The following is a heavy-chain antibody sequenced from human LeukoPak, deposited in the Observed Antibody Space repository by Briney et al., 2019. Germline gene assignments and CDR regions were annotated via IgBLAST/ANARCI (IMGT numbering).Heavy chain of an antibody. Sequence: GGSLRLSCAASGFTFSSYAMSWVRQAPGKGLEWVSAISGSGGSTYYADSVKGRFTISRDNSENTLYLQMNSLRAEDTAVYYCAKGLNYYGSGSSFDYWGQGTLVTVSS. CDR1: GFTFSSYA. D-gene: IGHD3-10*01. J-gene: IGHJ4*02. CDR2: ISGSGGST. CDR3: AKGLNYYGSGSSFDY. V-gene: IGHV3-23*01.